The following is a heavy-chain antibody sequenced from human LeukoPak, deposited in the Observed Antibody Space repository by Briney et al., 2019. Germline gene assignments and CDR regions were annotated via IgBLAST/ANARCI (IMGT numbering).Heavy chain of an antibody. J-gene: IGHJ2*01. D-gene: IGHD3-10*01. V-gene: IGHV4-59*01. CDR1: GASISPAY. CDR2: VYYTGTT. Sequence: STETLSLTCTVSGASISPAYWGWIRQPPGKGLEWIAYVYYTGTTNFNPSLKSRFSISVDTSTNQLSLRLTSVTAADTAVYYCARLRRITVATYNYYYLDLWGRGTLVTVSS. CDR3: ARLRRITVATYNYYYLDL.